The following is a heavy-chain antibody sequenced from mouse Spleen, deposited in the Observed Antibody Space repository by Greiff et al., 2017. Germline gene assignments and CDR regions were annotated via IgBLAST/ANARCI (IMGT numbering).Heavy chain of an antibody. V-gene: IGHV5-17*01. CDR2: ISSGSSTI. J-gene: IGHJ1*01. CDR3: ARERGGSYWYFDV. D-gene: IGHD1-1*02. Sequence: EVKVEESGGGLVKPGGSLKLSCAASGFTFSDYGMHWVRQAPEKGLEWVAYISSGSSTIYYADTVKGRFTISRDNPKNTLFLQMTSLRSEDTAMYYCARERGGSYWYFDVWGAGTTVTVSS. CDR1: GFTFSDYG.